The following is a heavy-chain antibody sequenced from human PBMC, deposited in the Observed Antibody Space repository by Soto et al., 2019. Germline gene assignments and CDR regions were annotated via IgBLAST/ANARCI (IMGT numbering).Heavy chain of an antibody. CDR3: ARTPPYSSSWSDY. CDR1: GFTFSDYY. D-gene: IGHD6-13*01. Sequence: GGSLILSCAASGFTFSDYYMSWIRQAPGKGLEWVSYISSSGSTIYYADSVKGRFTISRDNAKNSLYLQMNSLRAEDTAVYYCARTPPYSSSWSDYWGQGTLVTVSS. CDR2: ISSSGSTI. V-gene: IGHV3-11*01. J-gene: IGHJ4*02.